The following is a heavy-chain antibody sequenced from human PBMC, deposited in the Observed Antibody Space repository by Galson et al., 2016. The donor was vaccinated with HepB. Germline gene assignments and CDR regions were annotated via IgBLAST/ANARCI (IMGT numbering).Heavy chain of an antibody. D-gene: IGHD6-13*01. CDR3: VYNSPRQQLAPNNYQYYYMDV. V-gene: IGHV2-5*04. Sequence: PALVKPTQTLTLTCTFSGFSLTTSGVGVGWIRQPPGKALEWLALISWDDDNRYSPSLNTRLTITKDTSKNQVVLTMTNMDPVDTGTYYCVYNSPRQQLAPNNYQYYYMDVWGKGTTVTVSS. CDR2: ISWDDDN. J-gene: IGHJ6*03. CDR1: GFSLTTSGVG.